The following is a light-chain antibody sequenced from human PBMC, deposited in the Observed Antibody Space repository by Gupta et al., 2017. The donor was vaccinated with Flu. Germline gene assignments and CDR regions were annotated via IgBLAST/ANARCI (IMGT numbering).Light chain of an antibody. V-gene: IGLV2-14*01. CDR3: SSFTTSKIYV. CDR1: SSDVGAYNF. Sequence: QSALTQPASVSGSPGQSVTISCTGTSSDVGAYNFVSWYQQRPDKAPRLMSYEVTNRPSGVSNRFSGTKSGNTASLTISGLQAEDEADYYCSSFTTSKIYVFGTGTKVTVL. J-gene: IGLJ1*01. CDR2: EVT.